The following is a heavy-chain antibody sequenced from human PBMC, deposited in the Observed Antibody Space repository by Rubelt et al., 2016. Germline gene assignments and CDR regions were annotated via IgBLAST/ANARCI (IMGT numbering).Heavy chain of an antibody. J-gene: IGHJ4*02. Sequence: LQLQESGPGLVKPSETLSLTCTVSGGSIISSSYYWGWIRQPPGKGLEWIGSIYYSGSTYYNPSLKSRVTISVDTSKNQFPRKRGSVTAADPAAYYCARAYYYGSGSYFPVDYWGQGTLVTVSS. CDR1: GGSIISSSYY. CDR3: ARAYYYGSGSYFPVDY. CDR2: IYYSGST. V-gene: IGHV4-39*06. D-gene: IGHD3-10*01.